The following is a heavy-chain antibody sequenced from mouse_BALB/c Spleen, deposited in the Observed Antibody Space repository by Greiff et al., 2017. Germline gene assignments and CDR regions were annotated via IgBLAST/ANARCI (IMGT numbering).Heavy chain of an antibody. V-gene: IGHV14-3*02. CDR2: IDPANGNT. CDR3: ASRRSYFDY. CDR1: GFNIKDTY. D-gene: IGHD1-1*01. J-gene: IGHJ2*01. Sequence: EVKLQESGAELVKPGASVKLSCTASGFNIKDTYMHWVKQRPEQGLEWIGRIDPANGNTKYDPKFQGKATITADTSSNTAYLQLSSLTSEDTAVYYCASRRSYFDYWGQGTTLTVSS.